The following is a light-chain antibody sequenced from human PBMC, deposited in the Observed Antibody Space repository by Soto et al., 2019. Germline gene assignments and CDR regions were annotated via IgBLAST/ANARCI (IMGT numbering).Light chain of an antibody. Sequence: QSALTQPRSVSGSPGQSVTISCNGTSSDVGGYNYVSWYQQHPGKAPKLMIYDVSKRPSGVPDRFSGSKSGNTASLTISGLQAEDEVDYYCCSYAGSYTWVFGGGTKVTVL. CDR2: DVS. CDR1: SSDVGGYNY. V-gene: IGLV2-11*01. CDR3: CSYAGSYTWV. J-gene: IGLJ3*02.